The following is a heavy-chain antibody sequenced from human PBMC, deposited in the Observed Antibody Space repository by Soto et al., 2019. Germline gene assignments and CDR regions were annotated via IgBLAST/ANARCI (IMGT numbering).Heavy chain of an antibody. J-gene: IGHJ6*02. CDR3: ATGHYDSIPGYYGMDV. CDR1: GGTFSSYA. D-gene: IGHD3-22*01. CDR2: IIPIFGTA. Sequence: GASVKVSCKASGGTFSSYAISWVRQAPGQGLEWMGGIIPIFGTANYAQKFQGRVTITADESTSTAYMELSSLRSEDTAVYYCATGHYDSIPGYYGMDVWGQGTTVTVSS. V-gene: IGHV1-69*13.